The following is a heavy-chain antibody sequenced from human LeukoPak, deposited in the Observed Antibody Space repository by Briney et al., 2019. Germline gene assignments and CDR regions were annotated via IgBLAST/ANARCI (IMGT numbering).Heavy chain of an antibody. CDR1: GFTFNTYA. CDR2: ISASGGST. D-gene: IGHD4-17*01. V-gene: IGHV3-23*01. Sequence: GGSLRLSCAASGFTFNTYAMTWVRQAPGKGLEWVSAISASGGSTYYADSVKGRFTISRDNSKDTLYLQMNSLRADDTAIYYCAKDRAAYGDNPLFDYWGQGTLVTVSS. CDR3: AKDRAAYGDNPLFDY. J-gene: IGHJ4*02.